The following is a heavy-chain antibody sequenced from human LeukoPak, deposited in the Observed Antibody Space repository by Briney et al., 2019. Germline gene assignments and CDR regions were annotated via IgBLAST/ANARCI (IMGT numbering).Heavy chain of an antibody. Sequence: PGGSLRLSCAASGFTFSDYYMSWIRQAPGKGLEWVSYISSSGSYIYYADSVKGRFAISRDNAKNSLYLQMNSLRAEDTAVYYCARHHELYSSTAFDYWGQGTLVTVSS. CDR3: ARHHELYSSTAFDY. J-gene: IGHJ4*02. CDR1: GFTFSDYY. CDR2: ISSSGSYI. V-gene: IGHV3-11*04. D-gene: IGHD5-18*01.